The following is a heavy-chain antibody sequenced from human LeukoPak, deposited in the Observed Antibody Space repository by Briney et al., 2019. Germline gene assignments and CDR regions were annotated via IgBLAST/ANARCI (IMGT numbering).Heavy chain of an antibody. CDR2: ISGSGRAT. J-gene: IGHJ4*02. CDR3: GKYLQTTVGANDY. D-gene: IGHD1-26*01. Sequence: GGSLRLSCAASGFTFSSYPLDWVRQAPGKGLEWVSVISGSGRATFYGDSVQGRFTISRDNSRDTLYLQMSSLRAEDTAVYYCGKYLQTTVGANDYWGRGTLVTVSS. CDR1: GFTFSSYP. V-gene: IGHV3-23*01.